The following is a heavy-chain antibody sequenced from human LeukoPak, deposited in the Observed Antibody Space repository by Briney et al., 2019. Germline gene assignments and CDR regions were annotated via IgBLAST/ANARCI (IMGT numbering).Heavy chain of an antibody. V-gene: IGHV3-53*01. J-gene: IGHJ4*02. CDR2: IYSGGST. CDR1: GFTVSSNY. D-gene: IGHD6-19*01. CDR3: ARLSGWSFFLDY. Sequence: GGSLRLSCAASGFTVSSNYMSWVRQAPGKGLEWVSVIYSGGSTYYADSVKGRFTISRDNSKNTLYLQMNSLRAEDTAVYYCARLSGWSFFLDYWSQGTLVTVSS.